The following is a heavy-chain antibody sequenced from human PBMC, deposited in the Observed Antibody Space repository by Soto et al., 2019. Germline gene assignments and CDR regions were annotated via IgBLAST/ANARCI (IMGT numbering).Heavy chain of an antibody. CDR2: ISYDGSNK. CDR1: GFTFSSYA. J-gene: IGHJ4*02. D-gene: IGHD3-9*01. CDR3: ARDGGLRYDILTGYGPFDY. Sequence: GGSLRLSCAASGFTFSSYAMHWVRQAPGKGLEWVAVISYDGSNKYYADSVKGRFTIPRDNSKNTLYLQMNSLRAEDTAVYYCARDGGLRYDILTGYGPFDYWGQGTLVTVSS. V-gene: IGHV3-30*04.